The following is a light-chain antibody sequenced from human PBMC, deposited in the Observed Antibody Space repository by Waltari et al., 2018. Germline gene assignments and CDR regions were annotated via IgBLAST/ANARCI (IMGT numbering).Light chain of an antibody. V-gene: IGLV2-23*01. CDR3: CSYGGRTNLI. CDR1: RTDIGSSNF. J-gene: IGLJ2*01. Sequence: QSALTQPASLSGSPGQPIPTPSTGTRTDIGSSNFVSWYQHPPGKAPKAIIYEGTMRPSGVSNRFSGSKSVNTASLTISGLQPEDEADYYCCSYGGRTNLIFGGGTKLTVL. CDR2: EGT.